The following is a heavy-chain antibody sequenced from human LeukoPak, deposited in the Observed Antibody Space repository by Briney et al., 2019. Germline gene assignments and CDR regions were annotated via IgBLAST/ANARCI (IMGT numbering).Heavy chain of an antibody. V-gene: IGHV3-66*01. CDR2: IYSGSST. J-gene: IGHJ4*02. D-gene: IGHD2-21*02. Sequence: GGSLRLSCAASGFTVSNYYMSWFRQAPGKGLEWVSVIYSGSSTYYADSVKGRFTISRDNSKNTLFLQMNSLRAEDTAVYYCAREDCGGDCPVGYWGQGTLVTVSS. CDR3: AREDCGGDCPVGY. CDR1: GFTVSNYY.